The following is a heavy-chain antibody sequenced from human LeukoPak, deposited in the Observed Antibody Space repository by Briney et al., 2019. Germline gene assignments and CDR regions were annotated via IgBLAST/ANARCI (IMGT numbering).Heavy chain of an antibody. CDR3: ARERGGHFDY. CDR2: IYHSGAT. CDR1: GYSISSGYY. V-gene: IGHV4-38-2*02. Sequence: PSETLSLTCTVSGYSISSGYYWGWIRHPPGKGLEWIGSIYHSGATYYNPSLKSRVTISLDTSKNQFSLKLSSVTAADTAVYYCARERGGHFDYWGQGTLVTVSS. D-gene: IGHD3-10*01. J-gene: IGHJ4*02.